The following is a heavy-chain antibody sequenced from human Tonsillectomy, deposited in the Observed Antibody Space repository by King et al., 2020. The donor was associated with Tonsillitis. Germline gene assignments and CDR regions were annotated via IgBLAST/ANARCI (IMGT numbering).Heavy chain of an antibody. CDR1: GFTFSSYA. D-gene: IGHD4-17*01. Sequence: VQLVESGGGLVQPGGALRLSCAASGFTFSSYALTWVRQAPGKGLEGVSSITGGGGRTYDADSVKGRFTISRDNAKNTLFLQMNSLRAEDTAIYFCAKGRTTVTPTPLLLGGQGTLVTVSS. CDR2: ITGGGGRT. CDR3: AKGRTTVTPTPLLL. V-gene: IGHV3-23*04. J-gene: IGHJ4*02.